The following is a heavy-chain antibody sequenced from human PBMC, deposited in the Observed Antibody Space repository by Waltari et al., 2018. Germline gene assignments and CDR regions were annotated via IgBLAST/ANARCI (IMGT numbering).Heavy chain of an antibody. V-gene: IGHV3-11*01. J-gene: IGHJ4*02. CDR1: VFTFSDYY. CDR3: ARVRYFDWLFLIDY. Sequence: QVQLVESGGGLVKPGGSLRLSCAASVFTFSDYYMSWIRQAPGKGLEWVSYISSSGSTIYYADYVKGRFTISRDNAKYSLYRKMNSLRAEDTAVYYCARVRYFDWLFLIDYWGQGTLVTVYS. CDR2: ISSSGSTI. D-gene: IGHD3-9*01.